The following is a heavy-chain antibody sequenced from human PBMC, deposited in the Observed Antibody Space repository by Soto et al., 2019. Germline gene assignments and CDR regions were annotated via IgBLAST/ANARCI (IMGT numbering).Heavy chain of an antibody. CDR1: GGTFSSYA. CDR3: ARDRLRSGYSGYEIGYYYYYGMDV. Sequence: SVKVSCKASGGTFSSYAISWVRQAPGQGLEWMGGIIPIFGTANYAQKFQGRVTITADESTSTAYMELSSLRSEDTAVYYCARDRLRSGYSGYEIGYYYYYGMDVWG. CDR2: IIPIFGTA. D-gene: IGHD5-12*01. V-gene: IGHV1-69*13. J-gene: IGHJ6*02.